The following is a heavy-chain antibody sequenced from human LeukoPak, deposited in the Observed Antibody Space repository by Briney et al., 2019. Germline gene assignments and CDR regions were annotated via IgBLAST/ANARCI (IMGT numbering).Heavy chain of an antibody. D-gene: IGHD3-10*01. CDR3: ARVLWFGELLGGYFDY. CDR1: GYSFTSYW. V-gene: IGHV5-51*01. CDR2: IYPGDSDT. J-gene: IGHJ4*02. Sequence: GESLKISCKGSGYSFTSYWIGWVRQMPGKGLEWMGIIYPGDSDTRYSPSFQGQVTISADKSISTAYLQWSSLKASDTAMYYCARVLWFGELLGGYFDYWGQGTPVTVSS.